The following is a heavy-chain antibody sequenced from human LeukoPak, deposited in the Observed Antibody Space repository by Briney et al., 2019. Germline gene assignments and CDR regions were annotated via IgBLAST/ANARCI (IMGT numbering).Heavy chain of an antibody. CDR2: ISAYNGNT. V-gene: IGHV1-18*01. D-gene: IGHD3-22*01. CDR3: AGGNYYDSSGYYRPNPFDY. J-gene: IGHJ4*02. Sequence: ASVKVSCKASGYTFTSYGISWVRPAPGQGLEWMGWISAYNGNTNYAQKLQGRVTMTTDTSTSTAYMELRSLRSDDTAVYYCAGGNYYDSSGYYRPNPFDYWGQGTLVTVSS. CDR1: GYTFTSYG.